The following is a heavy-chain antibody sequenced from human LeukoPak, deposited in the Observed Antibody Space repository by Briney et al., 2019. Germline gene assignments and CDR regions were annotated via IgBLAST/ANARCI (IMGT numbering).Heavy chain of an antibody. J-gene: IGHJ6*03. V-gene: IGHV3-48*03. Sequence: GGSLRLSCAASAFTFSSYEMNWVRQAPGKGLEWVSYISSSGSTIYYADSVKCRFTISRDNAKNSLYLQMNSLRAEDTAVYYCARDDGTAMDYYYYYYMDVWGKGTTVTISS. CDR3: ARDDGTAMDYYYYYYMDV. D-gene: IGHD5-18*01. CDR1: AFTFSSYE. CDR2: ISSSGSTI.